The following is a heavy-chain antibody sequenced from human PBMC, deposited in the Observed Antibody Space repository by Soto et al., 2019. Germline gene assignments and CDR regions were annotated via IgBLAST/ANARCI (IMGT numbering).Heavy chain of an antibody. CDR1: GDSVSSNSAS. V-gene: IGHV6-1*01. CDR2: TYYRSKWYN. Sequence: SQTLSLTCAISGDSVSSNSASWNLIRQSPSRGLEWLGRTYYRSKWYNDYRVSVKSRMTINADTSKNQVSLQLKSVTPEDTAVYYCAKNWAVGGTTAGMDVWGQGTTVTVSS. J-gene: IGHJ6*02. D-gene: IGHD1-26*01. CDR3: AKNWAVGGTTAGMDV.